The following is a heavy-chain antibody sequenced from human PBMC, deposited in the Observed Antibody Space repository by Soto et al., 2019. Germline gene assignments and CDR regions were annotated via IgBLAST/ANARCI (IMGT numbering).Heavy chain of an antibody. CDR3: ARHNGPLYVGYYYDMDV. V-gene: IGHV4-4*02. D-gene: IGHD3-16*01. CDR2: TSYDGDT. CDR1: SGSIDSVYW. Sequence: SETLSLTCAVSSGSIDSVYWWSWVRQYPGKGLEWIGKTSYDGDTNYNPSLESRVTISVDKSKNQFYLELSSVTAADTAVYYCARHNGPLYVGYYYDMDVWGQGTTVTVSS. J-gene: IGHJ6*02.